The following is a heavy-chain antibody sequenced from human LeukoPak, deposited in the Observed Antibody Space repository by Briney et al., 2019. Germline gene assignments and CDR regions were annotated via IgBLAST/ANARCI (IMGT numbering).Heavy chain of an antibody. D-gene: IGHD3-22*01. CDR2: ISGSGGST. Sequence: GGSLRLSCAASGFTFSSYAMNWVRQAPGKGLEWFSAISGSGGSTYYADSVKGRFTISRDNSENMLYLQMNSLRVGDTAVYFCAKDRPNYYGSNGHYYRRDGDYWGQGTLVTVSS. CDR1: GFTFSSYA. J-gene: IGHJ4*02. V-gene: IGHV3-23*01. CDR3: AKDRPNYYGSNGHYYRRDGDY.